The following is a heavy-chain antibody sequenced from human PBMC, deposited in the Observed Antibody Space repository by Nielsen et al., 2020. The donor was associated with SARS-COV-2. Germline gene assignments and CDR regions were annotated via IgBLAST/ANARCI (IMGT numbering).Heavy chain of an antibody. Sequence: GGSLRLSCAASGFTFSSYGMHWVRQAPGKGLEWVTFISYDGSIKYYADSVKGRFTISTDISKNTLYLQMNSLRAEDAGVYYCTKGAQLGDYWGQGTLVTVSS. J-gene: IGHJ4*02. CDR3: TKGAQLGDY. D-gene: IGHD6-13*01. CDR1: GFTFSSYG. V-gene: IGHV3-30*19. CDR2: ISYDGSIK.